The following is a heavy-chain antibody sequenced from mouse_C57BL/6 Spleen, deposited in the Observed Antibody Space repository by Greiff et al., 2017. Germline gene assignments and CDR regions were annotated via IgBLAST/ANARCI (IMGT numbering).Heavy chain of an antibody. CDR1: GFTFSDYG. Sequence: DVMLVESGGGLVKPGGSLKLSCAASGFTFSDYGMHWVRQAPEKGLEWVAYISSGSSTIYYADTVKGRFSISRDNAKNPLFLQMTSLRSEDTAMYYCARSLSVGYFDVWGTGTTVTVSS. J-gene: IGHJ1*03. V-gene: IGHV5-17*01. CDR3: ARSLSVGYFDV. CDR2: ISSGSSTI. D-gene: IGHD6-5*01.